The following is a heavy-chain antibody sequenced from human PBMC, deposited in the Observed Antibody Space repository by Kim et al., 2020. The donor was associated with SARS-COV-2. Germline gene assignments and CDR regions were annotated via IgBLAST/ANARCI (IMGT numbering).Heavy chain of an antibody. Sequence: GGSLRLSCAASGFTLRSYWINWVRQAPGKGLVWVSRIGGDGISTHYADSVKGRFTVSRDNDDNTVYLQMNSLRADDTAVYYCARGMFKTGFDVWGQGTTVPVS. CDR3: ARGMFKTGFDV. V-gene: IGHV3-74*01. J-gene: IGHJ6*02. D-gene: IGHD3-10*02. CDR1: GFTLRSYW. CDR2: IGGDGIST.